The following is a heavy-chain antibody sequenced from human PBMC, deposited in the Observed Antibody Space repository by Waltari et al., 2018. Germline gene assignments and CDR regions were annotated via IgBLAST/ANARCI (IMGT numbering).Heavy chain of an antibody. CDR1: GFPFSSYT. J-gene: IGHJ4*02. D-gene: IGHD1-7*01. V-gene: IGHV3-30-3*01. CDR3: ARETIPFYFDY. Sequence: QVQLVQSGGGVVQPGRSLRLSCAASGFPFSSYTMHWVRQAPGKGLEWVAAISYDGNNHYYTDSVKGRFTLSRDNSRNTLYLQMNSLTAEDTALYYCARETIPFYFDYWGQGTPVTVSS. CDR2: ISYDGNNH.